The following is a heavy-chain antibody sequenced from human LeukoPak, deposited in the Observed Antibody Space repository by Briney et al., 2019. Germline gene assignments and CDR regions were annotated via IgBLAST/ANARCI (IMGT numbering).Heavy chain of an antibody. CDR2: ISNNGGST. Sequence: GGSLRLSCSASGFTFSTYAMHWVRQAPGRGLEYVSAISNNGGSTYYADSVKGRFTISRDSSKNTLYLQMNSLRAEDTAVYYCAARPPIVVGGPFDYWGQGTLVTVSS. CDR3: AARPPIVVGGPFDY. D-gene: IGHD3-22*01. V-gene: IGHV3-64*04. J-gene: IGHJ4*02. CDR1: GFTFSTYA.